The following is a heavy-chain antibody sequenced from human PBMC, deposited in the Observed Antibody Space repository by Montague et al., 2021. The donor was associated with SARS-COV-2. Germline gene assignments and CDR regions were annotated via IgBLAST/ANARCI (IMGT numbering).Heavy chain of an antibody. CDR2: MYYSGST. J-gene: IGHJ6*02. Sequence: SETLSLTCIVSGGSTNYYYWSWIRQSPGKGLEWIGYMYYSGSTNYKPSLKSRVTMSIDRSKNQFSLKLRSVTAADTAVYYCARVARYCTNGVCQTYYYGLDVWGQGTTVTVSS. V-gene: IGHV4-59*01. D-gene: IGHD2-8*01. CDR1: GGSTNYYY. CDR3: ARVARYCTNGVCQTYYYGLDV.